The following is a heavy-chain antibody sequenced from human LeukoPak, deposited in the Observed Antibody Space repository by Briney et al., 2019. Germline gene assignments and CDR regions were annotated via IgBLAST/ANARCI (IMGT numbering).Heavy chain of an antibody. D-gene: IGHD4-23*01. CDR3: AKDMGVSVVTPFDY. CDR1: GFTFSSYS. J-gene: IGHJ4*02. V-gene: IGHV3-23*01. CDR2: ISGSGGST. Sequence: GGSLRLSCAASGFTFSSYSMNWVRQAPGKGLEWVSAISGSGGSTYYADSVKGRFTISRDNSKNTLYLQMNSLRAEDTAVYYCAKDMGVSVVTPFDYWGQGTLVTISS.